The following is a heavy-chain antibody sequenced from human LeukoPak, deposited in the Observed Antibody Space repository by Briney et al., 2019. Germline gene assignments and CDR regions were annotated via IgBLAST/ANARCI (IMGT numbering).Heavy chain of an antibody. CDR2: ISGSGGST. CDR1: GFTFSSYA. Sequence: GGSLRLSCAASGFTFSSYAMSWVRQAPGKGLEWVSAISGSGGSTYYADSVKGRFTISRDNSKNTLYLQMNSLRAEDTAVYYCAKDLKGSIAVAGTGDYWGQGTLVTVSS. J-gene: IGHJ4*02. V-gene: IGHV3-23*01. D-gene: IGHD6-19*01. CDR3: AKDLKGSIAVAGTGDY.